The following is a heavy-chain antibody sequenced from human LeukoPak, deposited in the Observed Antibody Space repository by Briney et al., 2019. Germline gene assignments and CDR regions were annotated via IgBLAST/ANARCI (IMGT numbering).Heavy chain of an antibody. V-gene: IGHV1-46*01. CDR2: SSPSGGST. Sequence: ASVKVSCKAFGYTFTSNYMHWVRQAPGQGPEWMGVSSPSGGSTTYAQKFQGRVTRTRGMSTSTDYLELRSLRSEDTAVYYCARANSVRDEAWWFNPWGQGTLVTVSS. CDR1: GYTFTSNY. CDR3: ARANSVRDEAWWFNP. J-gene: IGHJ5*02. D-gene: IGHD5-24*01.